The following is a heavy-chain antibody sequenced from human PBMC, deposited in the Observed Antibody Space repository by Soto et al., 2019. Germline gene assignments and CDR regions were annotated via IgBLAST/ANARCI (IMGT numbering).Heavy chain of an antibody. Sequence: ASVKVSCKASGYTFTSYGISWVRQAPGQGLEWMGWISAYNGNTNYAQKLQGRVTMTTDTSTSTAYMELRSLRSDDTAVYYCARWYSSRSLNYYYYMYVWGQGTTVPVSS. J-gene: IGHJ6*03. V-gene: IGHV1-18*01. CDR1: GYTFTSYG. CDR2: ISAYNGNT. D-gene: IGHD6-13*01. CDR3: ARWYSSRSLNYYYYMYV.